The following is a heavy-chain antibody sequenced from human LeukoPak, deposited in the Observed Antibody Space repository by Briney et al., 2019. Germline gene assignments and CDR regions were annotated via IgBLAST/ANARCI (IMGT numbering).Heavy chain of an antibody. CDR2: IKQDGSEK. D-gene: IGHD3-3*01. Sequence: GGSLRLSCAASGFILDDDWMSWVRQAPGKGLEWVANIKQDGSEKYYVDSVKGRFTISRDNAQNSLYLQMHSLRADDTAVYYCARTPVHYDFWSGKYIPFSSLFDQRGQGILVTVSS. J-gene: IGHJ4*02. V-gene: IGHV3-7*01. CDR1: GFILDDDW. CDR3: ARTPVHYDFWSGKYIPFSSLFDQ.